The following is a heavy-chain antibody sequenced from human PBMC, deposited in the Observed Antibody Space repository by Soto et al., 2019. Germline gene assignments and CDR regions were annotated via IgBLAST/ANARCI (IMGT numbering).Heavy chain of an antibody. CDR3: AKEDGAAFKS. J-gene: IGHJ4*02. Sequence: QVHLVQSGAEMKKPGSSVKVSCKVSGGDLRNSGISWVRQAPGQGLEWMGGIFPLLAMVDYSKKFQGRVTITAGESTNTAYMDLGSLRSDDTAVYYCAKEDGAAFKSWGRGTLVIVSP. CDR1: GGDLRNSG. V-gene: IGHV1-69*04. CDR2: IFPLLAMV. D-gene: IGHD1-26*01.